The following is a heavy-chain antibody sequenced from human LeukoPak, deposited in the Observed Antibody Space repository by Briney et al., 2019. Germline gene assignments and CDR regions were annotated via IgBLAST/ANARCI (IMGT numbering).Heavy chain of an antibody. CDR3: ARGRRSRVIVDPYYFDY. V-gene: IGHV4-59*01. J-gene: IGHJ4*02. CDR1: GGSISSYC. Sequence: SETLSLTCTVSGGSISSYCWSWIRQPPGKGLEWIGYIYYSGSTNYNPSLKSRVTISVDTSKNQFSLKLSSVTAADTAVYYCARGRRSRVIVDPYYFDYWGQGTLVTVSS. CDR2: IYYSGST. D-gene: IGHD1-26*01.